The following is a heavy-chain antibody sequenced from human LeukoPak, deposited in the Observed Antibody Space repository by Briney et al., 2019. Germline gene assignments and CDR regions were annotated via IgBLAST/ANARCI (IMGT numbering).Heavy chain of an antibody. CDR1: GFTFGDYA. CDR2: ISGDGGST. J-gene: IGHJ4*02. Sequence: RSCAVSGFTFGDYALHWLRHSPGDGLVCVCFISGDGGSTYYADSVKGRFNISRDNSKNSLYLQMNSLRTEDTALYYCAKDNYGLFDYWGQGTLVTVSS. D-gene: IGHD3-10*01. CDR3: AKDNYGLFDY. V-gene: IGHV3-43*02.